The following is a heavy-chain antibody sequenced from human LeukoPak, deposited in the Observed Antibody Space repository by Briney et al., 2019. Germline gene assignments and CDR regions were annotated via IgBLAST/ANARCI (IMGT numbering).Heavy chain of an antibody. CDR1: GFTFSSYE. Sequence: GGSLRLSCAASGFTFSSYEMNWVRQAPGKGLGWVSSISSSTIYLYYADSVKGRFTISRDNAKNSLYLQMNSLRAEDTAVYYCARASHGNCVWGSADYWGQGTLVTVSS. CDR2: ISSSTIYL. CDR3: ARASHGNCVWGSADY. D-gene: IGHD3-16*01. J-gene: IGHJ4*02. V-gene: IGHV3-21*01.